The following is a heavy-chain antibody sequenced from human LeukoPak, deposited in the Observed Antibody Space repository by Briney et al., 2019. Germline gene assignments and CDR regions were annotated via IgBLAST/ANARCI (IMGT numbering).Heavy chain of an antibody. V-gene: IGHV3-11*04. Sequence: GGSLRLSCAASGFTFNDYYMSWIRQAPGKGLEWLSYIGSSGGSRYYADSVKGRFTSSRDNAKNSLYLQMNSLRVEDTAVYYCAREDGDAFDIWGQGTVVSVSS. J-gene: IGHJ3*02. D-gene: IGHD5-24*01. CDR1: GFTFNDYY. CDR2: IGSSGGSR. CDR3: AREDGDAFDI.